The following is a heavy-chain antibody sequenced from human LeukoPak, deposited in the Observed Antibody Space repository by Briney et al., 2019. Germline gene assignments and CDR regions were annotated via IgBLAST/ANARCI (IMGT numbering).Heavy chain of an antibody. CDR3: ARARRGYYGSGRTFDY. CDR2: INHSGST. J-gene: IGHJ4*02. Sequence: SETLSLTCAVYGGSFSGYYWSWIRQPPGKGLEWIGEINHSGSTNYNPSLKSRVTISVDTSKNQFSLKLSSMTAADTAVYYCARARRGYYGSGRTFDYWGQGTLVTVSS. CDR1: GGSFSGYY. D-gene: IGHD3-10*01. V-gene: IGHV4-34*01.